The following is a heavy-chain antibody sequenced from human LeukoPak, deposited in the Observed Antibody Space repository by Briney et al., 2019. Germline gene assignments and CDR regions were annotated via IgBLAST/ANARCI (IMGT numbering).Heavy chain of an antibody. CDR2: IYYSGNT. V-gene: IGHV4-61*01. D-gene: IGHD3-16*01. Sequence: SETLSHTCTVSGGSVSSDSYYWSWIRQPPGKGLEWTGYIYYSGNTNYNPSLKSRVTISVDTSKNQFSLKLSSVTAADTAVYYCASIQGYDFDYWGQGTLVTVSS. J-gene: IGHJ4*02. CDR3: ASIQGYDFDY. CDR1: GGSVSSDSYY.